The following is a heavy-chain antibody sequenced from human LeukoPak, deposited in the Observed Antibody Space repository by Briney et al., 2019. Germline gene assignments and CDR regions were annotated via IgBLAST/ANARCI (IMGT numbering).Heavy chain of an antibody. D-gene: IGHD1-26*01. J-gene: IGHJ4*02. CDR2: IYPGDSDT. CDR3: ARHVWDHYYFDS. CDR1: GYSFSKYW. Sequence: KPGESLKISCKGSGYSFSKYWIAWVRQMPGKGLEWMGIIYPGDSDTRYSPSFEGHVTISADRSISTAYLQWSSLKATDTAMYYCARHVWDHYYFDSWGQGTVVTVSS. V-gene: IGHV5-51*01.